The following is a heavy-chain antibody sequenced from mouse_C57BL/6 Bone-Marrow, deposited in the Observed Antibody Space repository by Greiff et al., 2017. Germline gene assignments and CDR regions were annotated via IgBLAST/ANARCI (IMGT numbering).Heavy chain of an antibody. Sequence: EVHLVESGGGLVKPGGSLKLSCAASGFTFSDYGMHWVRQAPEKGLEWVAYISSGSSTIYYADTVKGRFTISRDNAKNTLFLQMTSLRSEDTAMYYCARRITTVAPWYFDVWGTGTTVTVSS. J-gene: IGHJ1*03. CDR3: ARRITTVAPWYFDV. CDR2: ISSGSSTI. D-gene: IGHD1-1*01. CDR1: GFTFSDYG. V-gene: IGHV5-17*01.